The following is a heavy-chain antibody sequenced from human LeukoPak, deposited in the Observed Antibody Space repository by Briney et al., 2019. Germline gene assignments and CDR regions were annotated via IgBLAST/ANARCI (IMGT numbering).Heavy chain of an antibody. CDR1: GGSVSSNSAA. Sequence: SPTLSLTFALSGGSVSSNSAAWNWIRQSPSRGLEWLGRTYYRSKWYNDYAVSVKSRITINPDTSKNQFSLQLNSVTPEDTAVYYRARERGPVLLWFGELIGMDVWGQGTTVTVSS. CDR3: ARERGPVLLWFGELIGMDV. J-gene: IGHJ6*02. CDR2: TYYRSKWYN. D-gene: IGHD3-10*01. V-gene: IGHV6-1*01.